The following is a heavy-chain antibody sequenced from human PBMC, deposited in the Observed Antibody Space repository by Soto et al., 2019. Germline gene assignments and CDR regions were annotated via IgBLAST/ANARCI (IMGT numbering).Heavy chain of an antibody. CDR3: AMVDVYVTPSPQDV. Sequence: QVQLVQSRAEVKNPGASVKVSCKASGYSFTRYGIAWARQAPGQGLEWMGWINTYNGNTNYAQNLQGRVTLTKDTPTSTAYMELTSLRSNDTAIYYCAMVDVYVTPSPQDVWGQGTTVIVSS. CDR2: INTYNGNT. D-gene: IGHD3-16*01. V-gene: IGHV1-18*01. CDR1: GYSFTRYG. J-gene: IGHJ6*02.